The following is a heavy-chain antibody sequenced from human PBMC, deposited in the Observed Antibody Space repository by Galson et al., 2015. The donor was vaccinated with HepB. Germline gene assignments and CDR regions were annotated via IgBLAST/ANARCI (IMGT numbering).Heavy chain of an antibody. Sequence: SVKVSCKASGYTFTSYAMHWVRQAPGQRLEWMGWINAGNGNTKYSQKFQGRVTITRDTSASTAYMELSSLRSEDTAVYYCAREGQWLTPYFDYWGQGTLVTVSS. CDR3: AREGQWLTPYFDY. D-gene: IGHD6-19*01. CDR2: INAGNGNT. J-gene: IGHJ4*02. V-gene: IGHV1-3*01. CDR1: GYTFTSYA.